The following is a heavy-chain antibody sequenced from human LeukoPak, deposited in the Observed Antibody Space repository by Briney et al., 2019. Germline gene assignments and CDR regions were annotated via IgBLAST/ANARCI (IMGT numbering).Heavy chain of an antibody. CDR1: GFTFSDSW. V-gene: IGHV3-7*01. J-gene: IGHJ4*02. Sequence: PGGSLRLSCAASGFTFSDSWMDWVRQAPGKGLEWVANIKQDGSEKYYVDSVKGRFTISRDNAKNSLYLQINSLRAEDTAVYYCSRSLNYWGQGTLVTVSS. CDR2: IKQDGSEK. CDR3: SRSLNY.